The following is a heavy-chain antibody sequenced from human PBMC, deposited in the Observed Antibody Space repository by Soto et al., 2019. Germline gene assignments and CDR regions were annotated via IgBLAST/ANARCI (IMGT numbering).Heavy chain of an antibody. CDR3: ARAMRDTGGYYMDG. CDR2: ISSSSSYI. Sequence: PGGSLRLSCAASGFTFSSYSMNWVRQAPGKGLEWVSSISSSSSYIYYADSVKGRFTISRDNAKNSLYLQMNSLRAEDTAVYYCARAMRDTGGYYMDGWGKGTTVTVSS. CDR1: GFTFSSYS. V-gene: IGHV3-21*01. J-gene: IGHJ6*03. D-gene: IGHD2-8*02.